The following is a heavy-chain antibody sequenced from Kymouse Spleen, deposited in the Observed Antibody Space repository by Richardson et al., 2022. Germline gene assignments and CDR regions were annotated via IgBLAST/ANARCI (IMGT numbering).Heavy chain of an antibody. CDR2: INHSGST. Sequence: QVQLQQWGAGLLKPSETLSLTCAVYGGSFSGYYWSWIRQPPGKGLEWIGEINHSGSTNYNPSLKSRVTISVDTSKNQFSLKLSSVTAADTAVYYCARALGNHDAFDIWGQGTMVTVSS. J-gene: IGHJ3*02. V-gene: IGHV4-34*01. CDR1: GGSFSGYY. CDR3: ARALGNHDAFDI. D-gene: IGHD1-14*01.